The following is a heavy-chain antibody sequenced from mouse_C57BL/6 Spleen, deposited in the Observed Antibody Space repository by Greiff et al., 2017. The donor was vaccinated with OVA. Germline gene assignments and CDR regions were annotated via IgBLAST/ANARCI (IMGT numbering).Heavy chain of an antibody. CDR2: INYDGSST. CDR1: GFTFSDYY. J-gene: IGHJ2*01. CDR3: ARDYYGRGYFDY. Sequence: DVMLVESEGGLVQPGSSMKLSCTASGFTFSDYYMAWVRQVPEKGLEWVANINYDGSSTYYLDSLKGRFIISRDNAKNILYLQMSSLKSEDTATYYCARDYYGRGYFDYWGQGTTLTVSS. V-gene: IGHV5-16*01. D-gene: IGHD1-1*01.